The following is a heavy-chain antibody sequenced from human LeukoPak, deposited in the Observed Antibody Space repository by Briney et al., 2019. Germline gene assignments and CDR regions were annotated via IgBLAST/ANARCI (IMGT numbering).Heavy chain of an antibody. J-gene: IGHJ4*02. V-gene: IGHV3-23*01. Sequence: GGSLRLSCVASGFPFSAYAMSWVRQASNKGLEWVSGIRGVGDPAYYAESVKGRFTIQRDNSKNTLYLNMNSLRAEDTALYYCAKDLSSGTGRGFDYWGQGTLVSVSS. CDR2: IRGVGDPA. D-gene: IGHD3/OR15-3a*01. CDR3: AKDLSSGTGRGFDY. CDR1: GFPFSAYA.